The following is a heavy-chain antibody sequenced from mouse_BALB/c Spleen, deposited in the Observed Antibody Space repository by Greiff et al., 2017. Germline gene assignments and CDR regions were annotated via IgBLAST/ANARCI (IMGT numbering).Heavy chain of an antibody. D-gene: IGHD1-1*01. V-gene: IGHV1-87*01. CDR3: ARSHYYGSSYAMDY. CDR2: IYPGDGDT. Sequence: VQLQQSGAELARPGASVKLSCKASGYTFTSYWMQWVKQRPGQGLEWIGAIYPGDGDTRYTQKFKGKATLTADKSSSTAYMQLSSLASEDSAVYYCARSHYYGSSYAMDYWGQGTSVTVSS. CDR1: GYTFTSYW. J-gene: IGHJ4*01.